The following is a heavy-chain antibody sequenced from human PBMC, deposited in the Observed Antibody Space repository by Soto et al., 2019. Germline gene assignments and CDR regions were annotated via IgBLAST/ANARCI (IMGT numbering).Heavy chain of an antibody. V-gene: IGHV1-18*01. J-gene: IGHJ6*02. CDR3: ARDRPYYYYGMDV. Sequence: ASVKVSCKASGYTFTSYGISWVRQAPGQGLEWMGWISAYNGNTNYAQKLQGRVTMTTDTSTSTAYMELRGLRSDDTAVYYCARDRPYYYYGMDVWGQGTTVTVSS. CDR1: GYTFTSYG. CDR2: ISAYNGNT.